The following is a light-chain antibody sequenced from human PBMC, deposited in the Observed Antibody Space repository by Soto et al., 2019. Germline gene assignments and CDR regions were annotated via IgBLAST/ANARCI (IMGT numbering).Light chain of an antibody. CDR2: GAS. V-gene: IGKV3-20*01. J-gene: IGKJ1*01. CDR3: QQYGSSTRT. CDR1: QGVXSSY. Sequence: IWLTQSPCTLSFPPRESATLSCRASQGVXSSYLAWHQQKPGQAPRLLXAGASSSANGSPDSLSGSGSGTDFTRTISRMEPEDCASYYCQQYGSSTRTVGQGTKVDIK.